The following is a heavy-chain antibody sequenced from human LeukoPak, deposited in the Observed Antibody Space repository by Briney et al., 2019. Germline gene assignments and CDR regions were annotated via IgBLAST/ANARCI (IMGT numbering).Heavy chain of an antibody. CDR1: GGSISSYY. D-gene: IGHD5-18*01. J-gene: IGHJ5*02. CDR2: IYYSGST. V-gene: IGHV4-59*08. Sequence: PSETLSLTCTVSGGSISSYYWSWIRQPPGNGLEWIGYIYYSGSTNYNPSLKSRVTISVDTSKNQFSLKLSSVTAADTAVYYCARHSSDVDTVCFDPWGQGTLVTVSS. CDR3: ARHSSDVDTVCFDP.